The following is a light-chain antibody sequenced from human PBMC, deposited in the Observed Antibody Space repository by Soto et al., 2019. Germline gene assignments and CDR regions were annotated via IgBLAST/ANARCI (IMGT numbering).Light chain of an antibody. V-gene: IGKV3-20*01. CDR2: GAS. J-gene: IGKJ1*01. CDR1: QSVSSSY. Sequence: EIVLTQSPGTLSLSPGERATLSCRASQSVSSSYLAWYQQKPGQAPRLLIYGASSRATGIPDRFSGSGSGTDFTLTISRLAPEDFAVYYCQQYGSSPRTFGQGTKVEIQ. CDR3: QQYGSSPRT.